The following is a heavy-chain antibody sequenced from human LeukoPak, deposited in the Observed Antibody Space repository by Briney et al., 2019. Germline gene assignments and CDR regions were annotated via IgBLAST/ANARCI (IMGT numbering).Heavy chain of an antibody. D-gene: IGHD6-19*01. CDR1: GFTFSSYA. J-gene: IGHJ4*02. Sequence: PGGSLRLSCAASGFTFSSYAMHWVRQAPGKGLEYVSAISSNGGSTYYANSVKGRFTISRDNSKSTLYLQMGSLRAKDLAVHYCARDGAVRRSCWYFDCWGQGTLVTVCS. CDR3: ARDGAVRRSCWYFDC. CDR2: ISSNGGST. V-gene: IGHV3-64*01.